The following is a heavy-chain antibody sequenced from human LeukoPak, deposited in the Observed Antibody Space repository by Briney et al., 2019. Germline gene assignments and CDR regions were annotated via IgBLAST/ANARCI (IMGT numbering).Heavy chain of an antibody. V-gene: IGHV1-2*02. CDR1: GYTFTGYY. CDR2: INPNSGGT. J-gene: IGHJ1*01. Sequence: ASVKVSCKASGYTFTGYYMHWVRQAPGQGLEWMGWINPNSGGTNYAQKFQGRVTMTEDTSADTAYMELSSLRSEDTAVYYCAFRTVRSTIEYFQYWGLGTLVTVSS. D-gene: IGHD1-26*01. CDR3: AFRTVRSTIEYFQY.